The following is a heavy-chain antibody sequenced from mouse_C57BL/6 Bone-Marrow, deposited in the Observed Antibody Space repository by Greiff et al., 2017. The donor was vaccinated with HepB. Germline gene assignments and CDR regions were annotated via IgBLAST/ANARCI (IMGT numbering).Heavy chain of an antibody. Sequence: VMLVESGPELVKPGASVKISCKASGYTFTDYYINWVKQRPGQGLEWIGWIFPGSGSTYYNEKFKGKATLTVDKSSSTAYMLLSSLTSEDSAVYFCARSPDYYGSSYRYFDYWGQGTTLTVSS. V-gene: IGHV1-75*01. CDR2: IFPGSGST. D-gene: IGHD1-1*01. J-gene: IGHJ2*01. CDR1: GYTFTDYY. CDR3: ARSPDYYGSSYRYFDY.